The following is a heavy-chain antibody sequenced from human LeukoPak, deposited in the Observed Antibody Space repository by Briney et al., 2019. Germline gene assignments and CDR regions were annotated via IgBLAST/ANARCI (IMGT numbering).Heavy chain of an antibody. CDR3: ARGIPAAMEYYFDY. Sequence: GGSLRLSCAPTGFTLSSYAMRWVRKAPGKELEYVSAISSNGGSTYYANSVKGRFTISRDNSKNTLYLQMGSLRAEDMAVYYCARGIPAAMEYYFDYWGQGTLVTVSS. V-gene: IGHV3-64*01. J-gene: IGHJ4*02. CDR2: ISSNGGST. CDR1: GFTLSSYA. D-gene: IGHD2-2*01.